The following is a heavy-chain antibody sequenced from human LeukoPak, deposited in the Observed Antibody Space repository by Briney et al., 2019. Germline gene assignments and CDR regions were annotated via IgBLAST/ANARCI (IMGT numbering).Heavy chain of an antibody. Sequence: GGSLRLSCAASGFTFSSYAMHWVRLAPGKGLEYVSAISSNGGSTYYANSVKGRFTISRDNSKNTLYLQMGSLRAEDMAVYYCARVWSPHYGGNSVDVWGQGTTVTVSS. V-gene: IGHV3-64*01. CDR1: GFTFSSYA. CDR2: ISSNGGST. J-gene: IGHJ6*02. CDR3: ARVWSPHYGGNSVDV. D-gene: IGHD4-23*01.